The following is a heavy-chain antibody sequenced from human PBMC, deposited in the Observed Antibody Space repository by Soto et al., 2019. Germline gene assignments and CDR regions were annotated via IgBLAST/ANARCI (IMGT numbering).Heavy chain of an antibody. CDR3: ARGGPSSSWYGNWFDP. J-gene: IGHJ5*02. D-gene: IGHD6-13*01. Sequence: ETLSLTCTVSGGSISSSSYYWGWIRQPPGKGLEWIGSIYYSGSTYYNPSLKSRVTISVDTSKDQFSLKLSSVTAADTAVYYCARGGPSSSWYGNWFDPWGQGTLVTVSS. V-gene: IGHV4-39*01. CDR2: IYYSGST. CDR1: GGSISSSSYY.